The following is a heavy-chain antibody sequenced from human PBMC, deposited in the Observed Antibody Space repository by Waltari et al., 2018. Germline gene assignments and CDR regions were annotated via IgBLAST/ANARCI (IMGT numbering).Heavy chain of an antibody. V-gene: IGHV3-15*05. CDR3: ARGGGGIGDY. J-gene: IGHJ4*02. D-gene: IGHD6-13*01. Sequence: EVQLVESGGGLVKPGGSLRLSCAASGFTFSNAWMSWVRQAPGKGLEWVGRIKSKTDGGTTDYAAPVKGRFTISRDDSKNTLYLQMNSLRAEDTAVYYCARGGGGIGDYWGQGTLVIVSS. CDR2: IKSKTDGGTT. CDR1: GFTFSNAW.